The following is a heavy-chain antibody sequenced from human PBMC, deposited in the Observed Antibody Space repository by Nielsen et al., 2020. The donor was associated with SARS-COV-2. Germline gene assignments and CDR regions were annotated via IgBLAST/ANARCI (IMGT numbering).Heavy chain of an antibody. V-gene: IGHV4-4*07. D-gene: IGHD1-26*01. CDR3: ARALYSGSYYRVLDY. Sequence: SETLSLTCTVSGGSISSYYWSWIRQPAGKGLEWIGRIYTSGSTNYNPSLKSRVTISVDTSKNQFSLKPSSVTAADTAVYYCARALYSGSYYRVLDYWGQGTLVTVSS. CDR1: GGSISSYY. J-gene: IGHJ4*02. CDR2: IYTSGST.